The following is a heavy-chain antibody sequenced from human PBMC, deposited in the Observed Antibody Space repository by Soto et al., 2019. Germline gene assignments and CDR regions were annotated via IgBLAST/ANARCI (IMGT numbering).Heavy chain of an antibody. V-gene: IGHV3-21*01. D-gene: IGHD6-19*01. Sequence: AGSLRLSCAASRFTLSSYRMNWVRQAPGKGLEWVSSISSSSSYIYYADSVKGRLTISRDNAKNSLYLQMNSLRAEDTAVYYCASSSPPVAGADYYGMDVWRQGTTVTVSS. CDR2: ISSSSSYI. CDR3: ASSSPPVAGADYYGMDV. CDR1: RFTLSSYR. J-gene: IGHJ6*02.